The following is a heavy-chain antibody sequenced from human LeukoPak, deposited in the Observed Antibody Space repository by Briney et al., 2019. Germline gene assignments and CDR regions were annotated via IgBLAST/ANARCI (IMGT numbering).Heavy chain of an antibody. CDR3: ARDVPRSGGYPDN. J-gene: IGHJ4*02. CDR1: GGSISSSSYY. Sequence: SETLSLTCTVSGGSISSSSYYRGWIRQPPGKGLEWIGSIYYSGSTYYNPSLKSRVTISVDTSKNQFSLKLSSVTAADTAVYYCARDVPRSGGYPDNWGQGTLVTASS. V-gene: IGHV4-39*07. D-gene: IGHD2-15*01. CDR2: IYYSGST.